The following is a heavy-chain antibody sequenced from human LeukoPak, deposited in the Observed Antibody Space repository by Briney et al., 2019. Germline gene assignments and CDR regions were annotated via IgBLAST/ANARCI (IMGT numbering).Heavy chain of an antibody. CDR2: INSDGSST. Sequence: GGSLRLSCAASGFTFSSYWMHWVRQAPGKGLVWVSRINSDGSSTSCADSVKGRFTISRDNAKNTLYLQMNSLRAEDTAVYYCARENYDYVWGSSLKDYWGQGTLVTVSS. D-gene: IGHD3-16*01. CDR1: GFTFSSYW. J-gene: IGHJ4*02. CDR3: ARENYDYVWGSSLKDY. V-gene: IGHV3-74*01.